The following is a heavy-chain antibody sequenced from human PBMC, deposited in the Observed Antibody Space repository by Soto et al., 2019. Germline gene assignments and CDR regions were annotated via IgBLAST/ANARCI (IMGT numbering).Heavy chain of an antibody. CDR3: ARDPGYCNSTICYIDTFDI. Sequence: ASVKVSCKPSGYTFNGSGISWVRQAPGQGLEWMGWISGYNGNTNYAKKFRGRVNMTTDTSTPTAYMEVRSLRADDTAVYYCARDPGYCNSTICYIDTFDIWGQGTKVSVSS. D-gene: IGHD2-2*02. V-gene: IGHV1-18*01. J-gene: IGHJ3*02. CDR1: GYTFNGSG. CDR2: ISGYNGNT.